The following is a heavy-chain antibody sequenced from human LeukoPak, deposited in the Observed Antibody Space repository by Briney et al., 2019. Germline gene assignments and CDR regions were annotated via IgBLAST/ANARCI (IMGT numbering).Heavy chain of an antibody. CDR3: AKGAAVAGTLYFQH. V-gene: IGHV3-23*01. CDR2: VSGTSTNT. D-gene: IGHD6-19*01. Sequence: PGGSLRLSCAASGLSFSSYAMSWVRQAPGKGLEWVSAVSGTSTNTCYSDSVKGRFTISRDNSQNTLYLQMNNLEGGDTAVYYCAKGAAVAGTLYFQHWGQGTLVTVCS. CDR1: GLSFSSYA. J-gene: IGHJ1*01.